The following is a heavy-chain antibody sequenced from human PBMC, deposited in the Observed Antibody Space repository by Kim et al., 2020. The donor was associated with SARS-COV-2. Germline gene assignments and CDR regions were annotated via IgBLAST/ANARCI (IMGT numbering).Heavy chain of an antibody. V-gene: IGHV3-21*01. CDR2: ISSSSSYI. Sequence: GGSLRLSCAASGFTFSSYSMNWVRQAPGKGLEWVSSISSSSSYIYYADSVKGRFTISRDNAKNSLYLQMNSLRAEDTAVYYCARDSPHHTAMEYYYYYGMDVWGQGTTVTVSS. J-gene: IGHJ6*02. CDR3: ARDSPHHTAMEYYYYYGMDV. CDR1: GFTFSSYS. D-gene: IGHD5-18*01.